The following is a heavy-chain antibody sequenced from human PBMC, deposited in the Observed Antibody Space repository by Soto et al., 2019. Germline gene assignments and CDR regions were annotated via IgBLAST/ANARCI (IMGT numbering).Heavy chain of an antibody. V-gene: IGHV1-8*01. CDR3: ARGGYCSGGSCYSGLVCAFDI. D-gene: IGHD2-15*01. Sequence: QVQLVQSGAEVKKPGASVKVSCKASGYTFTSYDINWVRQATGQGLEWMGWMNPNSGNTGYAQKFQGRVTMTRNTSISTAYMELSSLRSEDTSVYYCARGGYCSGGSCYSGLVCAFDIWGQGTMVTVSS. CDR2: MNPNSGNT. CDR1: GYTFTSYD. J-gene: IGHJ3*02.